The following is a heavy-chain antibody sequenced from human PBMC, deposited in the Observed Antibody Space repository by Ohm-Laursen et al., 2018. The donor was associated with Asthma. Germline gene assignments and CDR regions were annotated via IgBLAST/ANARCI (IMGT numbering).Heavy chain of an antibody. CDR2: INDNSDFT. J-gene: IGHJ3*02. V-gene: IGHV3-23*01. CDR1: VFTFSIYA. D-gene: IGHD3/OR15-3a*01. CDR3: AKDRADWLDRYDFDM. Sequence: ALRLSLAAAVFTFSIYAMSWVRQAPGKGREWVSQINDNSDFTYYADSVKGRFTISRDNSKRTLYLQMNSLRVDDTAVYYCAKDRADWLDRYDFDMWGQGTMVTVSA.